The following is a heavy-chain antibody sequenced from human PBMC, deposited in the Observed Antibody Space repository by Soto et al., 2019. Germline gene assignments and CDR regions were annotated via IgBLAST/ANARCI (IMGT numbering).Heavy chain of an antibody. Sequence: SETLSLTCAVSGGSINSRYWWSWVRQSPGKGLEWIGEIYHSGSTNFNPSLKSRVTISVDKSKNQFSLNLSSVTAADTAVYYCARDQNGSGNYYTRYFDYWGQGTLVT. CDR2: IYHSGST. J-gene: IGHJ4*02. CDR3: ARDQNGSGNYYTRYFDY. D-gene: IGHD3-10*01. V-gene: IGHV4-4*02. CDR1: GGSINSRYW.